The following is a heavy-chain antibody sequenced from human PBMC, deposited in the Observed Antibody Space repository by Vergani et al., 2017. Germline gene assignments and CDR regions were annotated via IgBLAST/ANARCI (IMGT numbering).Heavy chain of an antibody. CDR3: ATRCSATDCYWGFFWV. Sequence: QAQLQQWGAGLLKPSETLSLTCAVSGGSLSGYFWSWIRQSPGKGLEWIGDINHRGDTKYNPSLKNRVTMSVDTSKNQFSLILTSVTAADTAMYYCATRCSATDCYWGFFWVWGQGTLVTVSS. J-gene: IGHJ4*02. V-gene: IGHV4-34*01. CDR2: INHRGDT. CDR1: GGSLSGYF. D-gene: IGHD2-21*02.